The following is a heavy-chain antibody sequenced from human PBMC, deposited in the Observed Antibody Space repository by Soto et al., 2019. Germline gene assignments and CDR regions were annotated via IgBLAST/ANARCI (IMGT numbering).Heavy chain of an antibody. CDR1: GGSISNPSYY. D-gene: IGHD1-26*01. V-gene: IGHV4-39*01. CDR3: ARGIYSKVGATIWFDP. J-gene: IGHJ5*02. Sequence: PSETLSLTCTVSGGSISNPSYYWGWVRQPPGKGLEWIGDIFYTGRTYYSPSLKSRVTISVDTSKEQFSLNLTSVTAADTAVYFCARGIYSKVGATIWFDPWGQGTLVTVSS. CDR2: IFYTGRT.